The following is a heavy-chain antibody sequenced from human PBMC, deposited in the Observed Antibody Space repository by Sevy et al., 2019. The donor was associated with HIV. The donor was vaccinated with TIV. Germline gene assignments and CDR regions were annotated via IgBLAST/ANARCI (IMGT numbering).Heavy chain of an antibody. CDR1: GFRFDYYA. J-gene: IGHJ6*02. CDR3: TTSTQVDYYGMDV. Sequence: GGSLRLSCAVSGFRFDYYAMTWVRQAPGKGLEWVGRIRSKTDGGTTDYAAPVKGRFTISRDDSKNTLFLQMNSLKTEDTAVYYCTTSTQVDYYGMDVWGQGTTVTVSS. V-gene: IGHV3-15*01. D-gene: IGHD4-4*01. CDR2: IRSKTDGGTT.